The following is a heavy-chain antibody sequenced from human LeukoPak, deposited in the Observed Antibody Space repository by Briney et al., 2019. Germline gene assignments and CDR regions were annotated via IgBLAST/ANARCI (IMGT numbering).Heavy chain of an antibody. CDR3: AKFYDISTGYSDY. CDR1: GFTFSSYS. Sequence: PGGSLRLSCAASGFTFSSYSMNWVRQAPGKGLEWVSVISGGGGSTYYADSVKGRFTISRDNSKNTLYLQMNSLRADDTAVYYCAKFYDISTGYSDYWGQGTLVTVSS. J-gene: IGHJ4*02. D-gene: IGHD3-9*01. V-gene: IGHV3-23*01. CDR2: ISGGGGST.